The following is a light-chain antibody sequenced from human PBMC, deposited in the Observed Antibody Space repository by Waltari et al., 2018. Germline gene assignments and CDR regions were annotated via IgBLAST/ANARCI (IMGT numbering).Light chain of an antibody. CDR3: CSYTITSTLV. V-gene: IGLV2-14*03. CDR2: DVT. CDR1: NSDSGGFTY. J-gene: IGLJ2*01. Sequence: QSALTQPASVSGSPGQSITISCTGTNSDSGGFTYLSWYQPHPGQAPTLILYDVTKPPSGVSDRFSGSKSGTTASLTISGLHTDDEADYYCCSYTITSTLVFGGGTKLTVL.